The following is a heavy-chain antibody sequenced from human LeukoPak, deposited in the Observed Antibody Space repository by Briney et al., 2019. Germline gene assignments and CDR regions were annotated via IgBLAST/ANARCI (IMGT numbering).Heavy chain of an antibody. J-gene: IGHJ4*02. D-gene: IGHD5-18*01. V-gene: IGHV4-34*01. Sequence: PSETLSLTCAVYGGSFSGYYWSWIRQPPGKGLEWIGEINHSGSTNYNPSLKSRVTISVDTSKNQFSLKLSSVTAADTAVYYCARDVRGYSYGSFDYWGQGTLVTVSS. CDR1: GGSFSGYY. CDR3: ARDVRGYSYGSFDY. CDR2: INHSGST.